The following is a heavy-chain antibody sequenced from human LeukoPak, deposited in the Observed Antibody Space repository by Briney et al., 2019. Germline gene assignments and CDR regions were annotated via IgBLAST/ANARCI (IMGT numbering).Heavy chain of an antibody. CDR3: ARGFYGVYRGNWFDP. Sequence: SVKVSCKASGGTFSSYAISWVRQAPGLGLEWMGGIIPIFDTVDYTQRFQVRVTITADESTSTAYMELSSLRSEDTAVYYCARGFYGVYRGNWFDPWGQGTLVTVSS. D-gene: IGHD4-17*01. CDR2: IIPIFDTV. J-gene: IGHJ5*02. CDR1: GGTFSSYA. V-gene: IGHV1-69*13.